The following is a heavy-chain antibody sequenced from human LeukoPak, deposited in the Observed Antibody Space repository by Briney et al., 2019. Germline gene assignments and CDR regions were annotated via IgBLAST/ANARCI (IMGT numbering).Heavy chain of an antibody. CDR2: IYYSGNT. D-gene: IGHD5-24*01. J-gene: IGHJ4*02. V-gene: IGHV4-39*01. Sequence: SETLSLTCTVSGGSISSTGSYWGWIRQPPGKGLEWIGSIYYSGNTYYNPSLKSRVTISVDTSKNQFSLKLNSVTAADVAVYYCARPRERWLQFDCWGQGTLVTVSS. CDR1: GGSISSTGSY. CDR3: ARPRERWLQFDC.